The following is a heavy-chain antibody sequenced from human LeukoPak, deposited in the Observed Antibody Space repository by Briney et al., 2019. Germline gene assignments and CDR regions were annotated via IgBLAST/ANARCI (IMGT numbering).Heavy chain of an antibody. CDR2: ISYDGSNK. CDR3: AKVCVEMATEVGY. J-gene: IGHJ4*02. CDR1: GFTFSSYG. Sequence: GGSLRLSCAASGFTFSSYGMHWVRQAPGKGLEWVAVISYDGSNKYYADSVKGRFTISRDNSKNTLYLQMNSLRAEDTAVYYCAKVCVEMATEVGYWGQGTLVTVSS. V-gene: IGHV3-30*18. D-gene: IGHD5-24*01.